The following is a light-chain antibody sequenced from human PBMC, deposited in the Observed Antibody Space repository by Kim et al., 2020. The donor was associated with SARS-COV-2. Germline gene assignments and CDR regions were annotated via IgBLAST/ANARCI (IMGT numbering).Light chain of an antibody. CDR1: NSDVGGYNH. V-gene: IGLV2-14*03. CDR3: SSYTSSTPYV. Sequence: GQLITISCTGTNSDVGGYNHVYWYQQHPGKAPKLMVYDVSQRPSGVSNRFSGSKSGNTASLTISGLQAEDEADYYCSSYTSSTPYVFGRGTQLTVL. J-gene: IGLJ7*01. CDR2: DVS.